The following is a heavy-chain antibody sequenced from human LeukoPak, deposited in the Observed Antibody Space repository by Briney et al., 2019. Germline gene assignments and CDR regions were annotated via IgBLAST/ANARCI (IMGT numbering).Heavy chain of an antibody. CDR3: AKETYYGSGSYLDY. D-gene: IGHD3-10*01. V-gene: IGHV3-23*01. CDR2: ISGSGGST. J-gene: IGHJ4*02. CDR1: GFTFSSYA. Sequence: GGSLRLSCAASGFTFSSYAMSWVRQAPGKGLEWVSAISGSGGSTYYADSVKGRFTISRDNSKNTLYLQMNSLRVEDTAVYYCAKETYYGSGSYLDYWGQGTLVTVSS.